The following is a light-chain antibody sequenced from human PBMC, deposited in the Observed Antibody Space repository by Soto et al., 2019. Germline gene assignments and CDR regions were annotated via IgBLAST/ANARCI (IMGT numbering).Light chain of an antibody. CDR1: QIVSSN. CDR2: GAS. J-gene: IGKJ3*01. CDR3: QQYTNWPRT. Sequence: EIVMTPSPVTLSVSPGERATLSGSASQIVSSNLAWYQQKPGQAPRLLIYGASSRATGIPARFSVSGSETEFTLTISSLQSEDFAVYYCQQYTNWPRTFGPGTKVDIK. V-gene: IGKV3-15*01.